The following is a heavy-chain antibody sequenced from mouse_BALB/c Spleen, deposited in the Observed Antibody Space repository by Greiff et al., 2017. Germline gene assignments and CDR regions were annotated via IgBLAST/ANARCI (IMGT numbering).Heavy chain of an antibody. V-gene: IGHV3-6*02. Sequence: EVKLLESGPGLVKPSQSLSLTCSVTGYSITSGYYWNWIRQFPGNKLEWMGYISYDGSNNYNPSLKNRISITRDTSKNQFFLKLNSVTTEDTATYYCARVSRSWFAYWGQGTLVTVSA. CDR2: ISYDGSN. J-gene: IGHJ3*01. CDR3: ARVSRSWFAY. CDR1: GYSITSGYY. D-gene: IGHD1-1*01.